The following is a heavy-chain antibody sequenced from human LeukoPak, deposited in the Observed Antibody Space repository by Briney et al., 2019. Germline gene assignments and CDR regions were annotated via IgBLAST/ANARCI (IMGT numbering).Heavy chain of an antibody. CDR1: GYTFTGYY. J-gene: IGHJ4*02. CDR2: IDANSGAT. CDR3: ARDLSIRAVTTFYYFDY. D-gene: IGHD4-17*01. Sequence: GASVKVSCKASGYTFTGYYIHWVRQAPGQGLEWMGWIDANSGATNFPEKFQGRVTMTRDTSTSTAYMELRSLRSDDTAVYYCARDLSIRAVTTFYYFDYWGQGTLVTVSS. V-gene: IGHV1-2*02.